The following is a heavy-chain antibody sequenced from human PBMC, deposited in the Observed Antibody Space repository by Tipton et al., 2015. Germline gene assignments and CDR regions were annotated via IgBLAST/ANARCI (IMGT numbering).Heavy chain of an antibody. CDR2: ISGSSRTI. CDR3: ARYFRDSWYDYYYGMDV. V-gene: IGHV3-11*01. CDR1: GFIFSDYY. J-gene: IGHJ6*02. Sequence: GSLRLSCAASGFIFSDYYMTWIRQAPGKGLEWISYISGSSRTIYYADSVKGRFTSSRDNAKNSLYLQMNSLRAEDTAVYYCARYFRDSWYDYYYGMDVWGQGTTVTVSS. D-gene: IGHD6-13*01.